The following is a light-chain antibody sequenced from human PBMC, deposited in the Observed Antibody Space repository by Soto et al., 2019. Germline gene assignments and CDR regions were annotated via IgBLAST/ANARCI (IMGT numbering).Light chain of an antibody. CDR1: SSDIGGYNY. CDR2: DVS. Sequence: QSVLTQPASVSGSPGQSITISCTGTSSDIGGYNYVSWYQQHPGKAPKLMIFDVSNRPSGVSSRFSGSKSGNTASLTISGLQAGDEADYYCSSYTSFSTFSYVFGTGTKGTVL. J-gene: IGLJ1*01. V-gene: IGLV2-14*01. CDR3: SSYTSFSTFSYV.